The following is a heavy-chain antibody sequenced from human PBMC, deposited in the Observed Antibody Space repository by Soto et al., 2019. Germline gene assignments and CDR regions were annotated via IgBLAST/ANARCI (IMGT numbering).Heavy chain of an antibody. CDR1: GESFSNYY. D-gene: IGHD3-16*01. V-gene: IGHV4-34*01. CDR2: IDYSGST. CDR3: VRRGGGVYPFYFDY. Sequence: QVQLQQWGAGLLKPSETLSLTCAVYGESFSNYYWSWIRQPPGKGLEWIGEIDYSGSTNYNPSLKSQLTISLDTSRKQFSLRLASVTAADTAVFYCVRRGGGVYPFYFDYWGQGGLVTVSS. J-gene: IGHJ4*02.